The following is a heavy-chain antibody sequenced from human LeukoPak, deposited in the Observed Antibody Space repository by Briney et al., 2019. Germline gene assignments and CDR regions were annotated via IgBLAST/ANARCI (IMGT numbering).Heavy chain of an antibody. Sequence: GGSLRLSCAASTFTFSNYEMNWVRQAPGKGLEWVSYISSSGSTIYYADSVKGRFTISRDNAKNSLYLQMNSLRAEGTAIYYCARGKTPLYYYGLDVWGQGTTVTVSS. CDR1: TFTFSNYE. V-gene: IGHV3-48*03. CDR2: ISSSGSTI. CDR3: ARGKTPLYYYGLDV. J-gene: IGHJ6*02.